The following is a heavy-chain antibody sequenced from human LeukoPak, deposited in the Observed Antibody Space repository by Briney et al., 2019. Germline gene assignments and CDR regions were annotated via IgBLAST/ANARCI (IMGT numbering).Heavy chain of an antibody. CDR2: IIPILGIA. V-gene: IGHV1-69*04. J-gene: IGHJ4*02. CDR3: ARDLPPCYFDY. CDR1: GGIFSRYA. Sequence: GSSVKASCKASGGIFSRYAISWVRQAPGQGLEWMGRIIPILGIANYAQKFQGRVTITADKSTSTAYMDLSSLRSEDTAVYYCARDLPPCYFDYWGQGSLVTVSS.